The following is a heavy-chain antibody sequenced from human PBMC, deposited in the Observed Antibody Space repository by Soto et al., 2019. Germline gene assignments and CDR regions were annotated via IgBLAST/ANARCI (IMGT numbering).Heavy chain of an antibody. V-gene: IGHV3-48*03. CDR1: GFTFSSYE. J-gene: IGHJ4*02. CDR2: ISSSGSTI. Sequence: GGSLRLSCAASGFTFSSYEMNWVRQAPGKGLEWVSYISSSGSTIYYADSVKGRFTISRDNAKNSLYLQMNSLRAEDTAAYYCARWAGYYSFDYWGQGTLVTVSS. CDR3: ARWAGYYSFDY. D-gene: IGHD3-16*01.